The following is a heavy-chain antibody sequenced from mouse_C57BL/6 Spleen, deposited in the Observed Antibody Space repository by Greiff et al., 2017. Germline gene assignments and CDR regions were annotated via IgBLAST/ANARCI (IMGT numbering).Heavy chain of an antibody. Sequence: VQLQQPGTELVKPGASVKLSCKASGYTFTSYWMHWVKQRPGQGLEWIGNINPGNGGTNYNEKFKSKATLTVDKSSSTAYMQLSSLTSEDSAVYYCARSSPTIVTTRYYFDYWGQGTTLTVSS. CDR3: ARSSPTIVTTRYYFDY. CDR1: GYTFTSYW. CDR2: INPGNGGT. V-gene: IGHV1-53*01. D-gene: IGHD2-5*01. J-gene: IGHJ2*01.